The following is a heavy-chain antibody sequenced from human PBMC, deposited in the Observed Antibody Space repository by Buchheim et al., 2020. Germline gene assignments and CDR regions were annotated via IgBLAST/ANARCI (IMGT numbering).Heavy chain of an antibody. CDR1: GFTFSTYS. CDR2: SSSTGHRI. Sequence: EVQLVESGGALAQPGGSLRLSCAASGFTFSTYSMNWVRQAPGKGLEWVSYSSSTGHRIYYTDSVRGRFTISRDNAKNSLYLQMNNLRDEDTALYYCVRGHYFDSSGYWGFDYWGQGIL. CDR3: VRGHYFDSSGYWGFDY. J-gene: IGHJ4*02. D-gene: IGHD3-22*01. V-gene: IGHV3-48*02.